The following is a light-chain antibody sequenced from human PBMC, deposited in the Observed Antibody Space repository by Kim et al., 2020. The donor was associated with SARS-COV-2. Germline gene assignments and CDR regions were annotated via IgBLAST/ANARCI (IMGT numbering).Light chain of an antibody. Sequence: EIVMTQSPATLSVSPGESATLSCRASQSVSSNLAWYQQKPGQAPRLLIYGASTRATGIPGRFSGSGSGTEFTLTISSLQSEDFAVYYCQKYSHWTLIFGGGTKVDIK. CDR3: QKYSHWTLI. J-gene: IGKJ4*01. CDR2: GAS. V-gene: IGKV3-15*01. CDR1: QSVSSN.